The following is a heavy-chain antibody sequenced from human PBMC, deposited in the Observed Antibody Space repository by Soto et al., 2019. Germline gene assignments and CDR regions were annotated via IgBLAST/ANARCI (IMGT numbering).Heavy chain of an antibody. V-gene: IGHV3-15*07. CDR1: GFTFSNAW. J-gene: IGHJ4*01. Sequence: EVHLVESGGGLVKPGGSLRLSCAASGFTFSNAWINWVRQTPGRGLEWVGRVKSKNDGGTTDFAAPPKGRFAISRDDSKNMVYLEMNILQPVDTTMYDCTTDSYIPTITVRFDCWGHGTLVAVSS. D-gene: IGHD2-21*01. CDR2: VKSKNDGGTT. CDR3: TTDSYIPTITVRFDC.